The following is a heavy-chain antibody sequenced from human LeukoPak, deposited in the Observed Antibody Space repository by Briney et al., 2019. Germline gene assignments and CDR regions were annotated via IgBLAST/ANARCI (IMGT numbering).Heavy chain of an antibody. CDR1: GFPFNTYA. CDR2: ISYDGTKQ. Sequence: PGGSLRFSCAASGFPFNTYAMHWVRQAPGKGLEWVAVISYDGTKQYYADSVKGRFTISRDNSKNTLYLQMNSLRPEDTAVYYCAKDRGAWSTSSASDYWGQGTLVTVSS. V-gene: IGHV3-30-3*01. J-gene: IGHJ4*02. CDR3: AKDRGAWSTSSASDY. D-gene: IGHD5-18*01.